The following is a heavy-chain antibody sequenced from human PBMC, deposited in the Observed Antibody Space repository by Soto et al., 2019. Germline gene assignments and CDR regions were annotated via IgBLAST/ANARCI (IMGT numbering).Heavy chain of an antibody. Sequence: SLKVSWKASGFVFTSSSGQWARQARGQRLEWIGRIVVGSGNTDYAQKFQGRVTFTRDMSKGSVYMEMSSLRSEDTAIYYCSAEVVARGLVWGQGTPVTVSS. CDR1: GFVFTSSS. CDR3: SAEVVARGLV. D-gene: IGHD5-12*01. CDR2: IVVGSGNT. V-gene: IGHV1-58*01. J-gene: IGHJ4*02.